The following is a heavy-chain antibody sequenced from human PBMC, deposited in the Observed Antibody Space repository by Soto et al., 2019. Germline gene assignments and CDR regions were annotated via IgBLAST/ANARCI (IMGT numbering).Heavy chain of an antibody. CDR1: GFSFTGYY. D-gene: IGHD6-6*01. CDR3: AKDLTRQLAYWLDP. Sequence: ASVKVSCKASGFSFTGYYIHWLRQAPGQGLEWMGWINAHSGGTEYAQKFQGRVTLTGDTSISTAYMTLSSLRSDDTAIYYCAKDLTRQLAYWLDPWGQGTQVTVSS. J-gene: IGHJ5*02. CDR2: INAHSGGT. V-gene: IGHV1-2*02.